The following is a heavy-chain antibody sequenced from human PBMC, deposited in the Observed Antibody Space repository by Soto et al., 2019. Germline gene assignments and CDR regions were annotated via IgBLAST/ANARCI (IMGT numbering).Heavy chain of an antibody. V-gene: IGHV4-59*08. CDR3: ARAQITFGGVIALDAFDI. CDR1: GGSISSYY. J-gene: IGHJ3*02. Sequence: SETLSLTCTVSGGSISSYYWSWIRQPPGKGLEWIGYIYYSGSTNYNPSLKSRVTISVDTSKNQFSLKLSSVTAADTAVYYCARAQITFGGVIALDAFDIWGQGTMVTVSS. D-gene: IGHD3-16*02. CDR2: IYYSGST.